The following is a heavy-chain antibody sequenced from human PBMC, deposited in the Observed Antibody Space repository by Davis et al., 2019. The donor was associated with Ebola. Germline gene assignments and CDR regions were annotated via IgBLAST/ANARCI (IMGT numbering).Heavy chain of an antibody. J-gene: IGHJ3*02. CDR3: ARLWETYYYDSSGYYMAYGAFDI. D-gene: IGHD3-22*01. CDR1: GGSFSGYY. Sequence: SETLSLTCAVYGGSFSGYYWSWIRQPPGKGLEWIGYIYYSGSTNYNPSLKSRVTISVDTSKNQFSLKLSSVTAADTAVYYCARLWETYYYDSSGYYMAYGAFDIWGQGTMVTVSS. V-gene: IGHV4-59*08. CDR2: IYYSGST.